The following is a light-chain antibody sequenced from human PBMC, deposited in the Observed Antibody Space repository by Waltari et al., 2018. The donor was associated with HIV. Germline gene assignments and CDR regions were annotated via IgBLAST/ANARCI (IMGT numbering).Light chain of an antibody. CDR1: QALRGD. V-gene: IGKV1-6*02. J-gene: IGKJ4*01. CDR2: SAS. CDR3: LQHHSYPLT. Sequence: IQMAQSPSSLSASIGERVIITCRASQALRGDLGRYQQKAGEAPKLLIYSASSGQNGVPSRFSGSGTGTNFTLTINSLQSEDCATYYCLQHHSYPLTFGGGTKVEV.